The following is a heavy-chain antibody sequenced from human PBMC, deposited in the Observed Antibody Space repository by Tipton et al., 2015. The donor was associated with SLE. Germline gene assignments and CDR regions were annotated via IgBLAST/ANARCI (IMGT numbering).Heavy chain of an antibody. CDR2: IYSGGST. D-gene: IGHD1-26*01. CDR3: AILLGAPI. V-gene: IGHV3-66*02. Sequence: SLRLSCATSGFIVNTNYMTWVRQAPGKGLQWVSVIYSGGSTYYADSVKGRFTISRDNSKNTMYLQMDSLRPEDTAVYYCAILLGAPIWGRGTLVTVSS. CDR1: GFIVNTNY. J-gene: IGHJ4*02.